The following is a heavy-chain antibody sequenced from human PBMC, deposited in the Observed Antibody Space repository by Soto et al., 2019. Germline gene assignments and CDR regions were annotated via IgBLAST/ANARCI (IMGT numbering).Heavy chain of an antibody. D-gene: IGHD3-22*01. Sequence: QVQLQQWGAGLLKPSETLYLTCAVYGGSFSGYYWSWIRQPPGKGLEWIGEINHSGSTNYNPSLKSRVTISVDTSKNQFSLKLSSVTAADTAVYYCARFYYDSSGHYGMDVWGQGTTVTVSS. V-gene: IGHV4-34*01. CDR3: ARFYYDSSGHYGMDV. CDR2: INHSGST. CDR1: GGSFSGYY. J-gene: IGHJ6*02.